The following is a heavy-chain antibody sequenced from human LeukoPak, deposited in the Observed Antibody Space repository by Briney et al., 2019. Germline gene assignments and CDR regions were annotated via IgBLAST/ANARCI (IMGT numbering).Heavy chain of an antibody. CDR3: ARAGDFWSGYSPSASDAFDI. J-gene: IGHJ3*02. D-gene: IGHD3-3*01. CDR2: LYYTGNT. Sequence: PSETLSLTCTVSGGSISSGGYYWSWIRQHPGEGLEWIVNLYYTGNTYYHPSLKSRVTISVDTSEKHFSLKLSSVTAADTAVYYCARAGDFWSGYSPSASDAFDIWGQGTMVTVSS. CDR1: GGSISSGGYY. V-gene: IGHV4-31*03.